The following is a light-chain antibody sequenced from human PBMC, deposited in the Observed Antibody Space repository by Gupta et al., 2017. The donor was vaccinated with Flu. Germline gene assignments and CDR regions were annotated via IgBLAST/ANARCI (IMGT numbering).Light chain of an antibody. V-gene: IGLV2-14*01. CDR2: DVS. J-gene: IGLJ2*01. CDR3: SSYTSSSTPRVV. Sequence: QSALTQPASVSGSPGPSLTISCTATSSPAGGYNYVSWYQQHPGKAPTLMIYDVSNRHSGVSNRFSGAKSGNTASLTITGRQAEDEADDYCSSYTSSSTPRVVFGGGTKLTVL. CDR1: SSPAGGYNY.